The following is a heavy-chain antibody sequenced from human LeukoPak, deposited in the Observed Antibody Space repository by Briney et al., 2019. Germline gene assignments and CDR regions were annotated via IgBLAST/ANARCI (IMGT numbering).Heavy chain of an antibody. CDR1: GFTFSGYY. Sequence: GGSLRLSCAASGFTFSGYYMSWIRQAPGKGLEWVSYISSSGSTIYYADSVKGRFTISRDNAKNSLYLQMNSLRAEDTAVYYCARAYCSSTSCDEGYFDYWGQGTLVTVSS. CDR3: ARAYCSSTSCDEGYFDY. J-gene: IGHJ4*02. CDR2: ISSSGSTI. D-gene: IGHD2-2*01. V-gene: IGHV3-11*01.